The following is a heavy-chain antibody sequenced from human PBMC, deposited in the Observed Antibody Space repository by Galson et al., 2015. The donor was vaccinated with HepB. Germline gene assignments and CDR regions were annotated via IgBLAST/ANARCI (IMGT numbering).Heavy chain of an antibody. J-gene: IGHJ3*02. CDR1: GFTVSSNY. CDR2: IYSGGST. Sequence: SLRLSCAASGFTVSSNYMSWVRQAPGKGLEWVSVIYSGGSTYYADSVKGRFTISRDNSKNTLYLQMNSLRAEDTAVYYCARVNALAAADAFDIWGQGTMVTVSS. D-gene: IGHD6-13*01. CDR3: ARVNALAAADAFDI. V-gene: IGHV3-66*02.